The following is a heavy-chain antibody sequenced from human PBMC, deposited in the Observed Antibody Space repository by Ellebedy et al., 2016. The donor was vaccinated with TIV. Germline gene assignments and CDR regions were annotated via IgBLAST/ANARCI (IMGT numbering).Heavy chain of an antibody. V-gene: IGHV3-33*01. D-gene: IGHD3-9*01. CDR1: GFTFSNYH. Sequence: GESLKISCGVSGFTFSNYHMHWVRQTPGKGLEWVALIWSDGSLKYYGDSVKGRFTLSRDNSKNTVYLQMNTLRVDDTAVYYCAREVEGGQGDMDVWGQGTLVTVSS. CDR3: AREVEGGQGDMDV. CDR2: IWSDGSLK. J-gene: IGHJ4*02.